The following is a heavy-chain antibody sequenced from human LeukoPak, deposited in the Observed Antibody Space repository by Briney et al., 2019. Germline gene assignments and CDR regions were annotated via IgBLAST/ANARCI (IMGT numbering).Heavy chain of an antibody. CDR1: GGSISSSSYY. J-gene: IGHJ4*02. Sequence: SETLSLTCTVSGGSISSSSYYWGWIRQPPGKGLEWIGSIYYSGSTYYNPSLKSRVTISVDTSKNQFSLKLSSVTAADTAVYYCARSHLRFLEWLPYYFDYWGQGTLVTVSS. V-gene: IGHV4-39*01. CDR2: IYYSGST. CDR3: ARSHLRFLEWLPYYFDY. D-gene: IGHD3-3*01.